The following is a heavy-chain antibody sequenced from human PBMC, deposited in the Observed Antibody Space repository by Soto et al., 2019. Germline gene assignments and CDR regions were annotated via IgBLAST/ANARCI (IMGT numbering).Heavy chain of an antibody. CDR2: INTANGNT. CDR3: ERTHPNIDY. V-gene: IGHV1-3*04. Sequence: APVKVSCKASGYTFTNYAIHWVRQAPGQRLEWMGWINTANGNTKYSQKFQGRVTITRDTSASTAYMELRSLRSEDTAVYYCERTHPNIDYWGQGTLVTVSS. J-gene: IGHJ4*02. CDR1: GYTFTNYA.